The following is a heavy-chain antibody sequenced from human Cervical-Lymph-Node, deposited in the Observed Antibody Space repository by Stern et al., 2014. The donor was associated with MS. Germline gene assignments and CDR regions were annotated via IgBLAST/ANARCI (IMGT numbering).Heavy chain of an antibody. Sequence: QMQLVQSGAEVKKPGASVKVSCKVSGYTLTELSMHWVRQAPGKGLEWMGGFDPEDGETIYAQKFQGRVTMTEDTSTDTAYMELSSLRSEGTAVYYCATDRDDFRSGYSAPTKGYGLDVWGQGTTVTVTS. D-gene: IGHD3-3*01. J-gene: IGHJ6*02. CDR3: ATDRDDFRSGYSAPTKGYGLDV. CDR1: GYTLTELS. V-gene: IGHV1-24*01. CDR2: FDPEDGET.